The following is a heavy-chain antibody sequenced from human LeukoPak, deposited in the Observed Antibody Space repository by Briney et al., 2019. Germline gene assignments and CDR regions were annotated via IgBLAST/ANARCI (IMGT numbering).Heavy chain of an antibody. CDR1: GYTFTGYY. Sequence: ASVKVSCKASGYTFTGYYMHWVRQAPGQGLEWMGWINPNSGGTNHAQKFQGRVTMTRDTSISTAYMELSRLRSDDTAVYYCARDQHDILTGYSTDYWGQGTLVTVSS. D-gene: IGHD3-9*01. J-gene: IGHJ4*02. CDR2: INPNSGGT. CDR3: ARDQHDILTGYSTDY. V-gene: IGHV1-2*02.